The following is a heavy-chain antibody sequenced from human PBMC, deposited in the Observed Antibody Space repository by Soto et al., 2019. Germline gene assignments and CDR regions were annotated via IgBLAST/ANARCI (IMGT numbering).Heavy chain of an antibody. CDR3: ATLKQAPNWMDF. D-gene: IGHD2-2*03. V-gene: IGHV1-2*06. Sequence: GASVKVSCKASGYTFTSYYMYWVRQAPGQGLEWVGRINPKSGDTNYAQRFQGRVSMTRDTSISTSYLELSSLTSDDTALYYCATLKQAPNWMDFWGQGTLVTVSS. J-gene: IGHJ4*02. CDR2: INPKSGDT. CDR1: GYTFTSYY.